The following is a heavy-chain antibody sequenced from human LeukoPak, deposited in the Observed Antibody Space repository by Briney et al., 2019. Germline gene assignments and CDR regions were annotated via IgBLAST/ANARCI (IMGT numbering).Heavy chain of an antibody. Sequence: SETLSLTCAVYGGSFSGYYWSWIRQPPGKGLEWIGEINHSGSTNYNPSLKSRVTISVDTSKNQFSLKLSSVTATDTAVYYCARVGTGGYYYYYMDVWGKGTTVTVSS. J-gene: IGHJ6*03. V-gene: IGHV4-34*01. CDR1: GGSFSGYY. D-gene: IGHD2-8*02. CDR3: ARVGTGGYYYYYMDV. CDR2: INHSGST.